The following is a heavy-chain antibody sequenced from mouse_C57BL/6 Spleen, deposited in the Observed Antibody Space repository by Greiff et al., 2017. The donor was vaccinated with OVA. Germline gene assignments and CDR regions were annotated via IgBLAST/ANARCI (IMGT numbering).Heavy chain of an antibody. Sequence: QVQLQQPGAELVKPGASVKVSCKASGYTFTSYWMHWVKQRPGQGLEWIVRIHPSDSDTNYNQKFKGKATLTVDKSSSTAYMQLSSLTSEDSAVYYCAIMGTTTYFDYWGQGTTLTVSS. CDR3: AIMGTTTYFDY. J-gene: IGHJ2*01. CDR2: IHPSDSDT. CDR1: GYTFTSYW. D-gene: IGHD2-3*01. V-gene: IGHV1-74*01.